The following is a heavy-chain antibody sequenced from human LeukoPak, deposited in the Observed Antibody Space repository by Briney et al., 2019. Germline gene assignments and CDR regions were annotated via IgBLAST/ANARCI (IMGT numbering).Heavy chain of an antibody. Sequence: GESLKISCKGSGYSFTIYWIGWVRQMPGKGLEWMGIIYPADSDTRYSPSFQGQVTISADKSISTTYLQWSSLKASDTAMYYCVRSTMVRGVISMDVRGQGTTVTVSS. J-gene: IGHJ6*02. CDR2: IYPADSDT. CDR1: GYSFTIYW. CDR3: VRSTMVRGVISMDV. V-gene: IGHV5-51*01. D-gene: IGHD3-10*01.